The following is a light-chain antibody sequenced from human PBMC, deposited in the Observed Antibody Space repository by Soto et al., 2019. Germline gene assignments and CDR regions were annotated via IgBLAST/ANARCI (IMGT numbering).Light chain of an antibody. CDR2: EGS. V-gene: IGLV2-23*01. Sequence: QSALTQPAAVSGSPGQSITISCTGTSSDVGSYNFVSWIQQHPGRAPKLMIYEGSERPSGVSNRFSGSKSGNTASLTISGLQAEDEADYYCCSYAGSSTYVFGTGTKSPS. CDR3: CSYAGSSTYV. CDR1: SSDVGSYNF. J-gene: IGLJ1*01.